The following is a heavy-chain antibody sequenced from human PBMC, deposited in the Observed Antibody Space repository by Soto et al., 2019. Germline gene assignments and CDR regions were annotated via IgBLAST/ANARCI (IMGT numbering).Heavy chain of an antibody. CDR2: IRAYNGNT. CDR3: ARDPPTMDV. J-gene: IGHJ6*02. Sequence: QVQLVQSGAEVKKPGASVKVSCKASVYTFTSYGISWVRQAPGQGLEWMGWIRAYNGNTNYAQKLQGRVTMTTDTPTTTAYMELRSLRSSDTAVYYCARDPPTMDVWGQGTTVTVSS. V-gene: IGHV1-18*01. CDR1: VYTFTSYG.